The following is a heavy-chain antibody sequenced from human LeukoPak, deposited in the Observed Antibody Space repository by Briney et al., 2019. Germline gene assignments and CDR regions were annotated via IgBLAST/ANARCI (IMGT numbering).Heavy chain of an antibody. D-gene: IGHD5-12*01. V-gene: IGHV4-4*09. CDR3: ASKSSTGGYNGYDVWYFDL. CDR2: ISGSGST. CDR1: GGSISSYY. Sequence: SETLSLTCTVSGGSISSYYWHWIRQTPGKGLEWIGYISGSGSTDYNPSLKSRVTISVDTSKNHFSLKLSSVTAADTAVYYCASKSSTGGYNGYDVWYFDLWGRGTLVTVSS. J-gene: IGHJ2*01.